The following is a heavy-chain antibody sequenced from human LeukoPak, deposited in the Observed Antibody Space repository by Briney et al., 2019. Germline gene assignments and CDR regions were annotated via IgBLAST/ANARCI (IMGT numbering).Heavy chain of an antibody. CDR1: GGTFSSYA. J-gene: IGHJ4*02. V-gene: IGHV1-69*04. Sequence: ASVKVSCKASGGTFSSYAISWVRQAPGQGLEWMGRIIPIFGIANYAQKFQGRVTITADKSTSTAYMKLSSLRSEDTAVYYCARDKPGGYHGDYRAPFDYWGQGTLVTVSS. D-gene: IGHD4-17*01. CDR2: IIPIFGIA. CDR3: ARDKPGGYHGDYRAPFDY.